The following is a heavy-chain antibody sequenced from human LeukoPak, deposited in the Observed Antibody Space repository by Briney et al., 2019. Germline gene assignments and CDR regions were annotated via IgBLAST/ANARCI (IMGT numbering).Heavy chain of an antibody. Sequence: GGSLRLSCAAFGFTFSSYSMNWVRQAPGKGLEWVSYISSSSSTIYYADSVKGRFTISRDNAKNSLYLQMNSLRDEDTAVYSCARDRITMVRGVIDYWGQGTLVTVSS. J-gene: IGHJ4*02. V-gene: IGHV3-48*02. CDR3: ARDRITMVRGVIDY. CDR2: ISSSSSTI. D-gene: IGHD3-10*01. CDR1: GFTFSSYS.